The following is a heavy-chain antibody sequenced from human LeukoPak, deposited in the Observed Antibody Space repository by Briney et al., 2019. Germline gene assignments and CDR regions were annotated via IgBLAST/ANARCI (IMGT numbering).Heavy chain of an antibody. D-gene: IGHD2-8*01. V-gene: IGHV4-59*08. CDR2: GHYSGNT. CDR3: AKWASDNRAFDL. Sequence: PSETLSLTCAVSGTSITSYYWNWVRQAPGQGPEWIGYGHYSGNTKYNPPLKSRVTISVDTSKNQFSLRLSSVTAADTAVYFCAKWASDNRAFDLWGQGTLVTVSS. J-gene: IGHJ4*02. CDR1: GTSITSYY.